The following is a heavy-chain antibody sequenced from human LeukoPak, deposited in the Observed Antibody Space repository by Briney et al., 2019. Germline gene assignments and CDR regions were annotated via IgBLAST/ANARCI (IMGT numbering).Heavy chain of an antibody. Sequence: GGSLRLSCVASGFTFDDYVMTWVRQAPGKGLEWVSGINWNGVTTGYADSVKGRFTISRDNAKKTLYLQMNSLRAEDTAVYYCARDLGDYVGYDAFDIWGQGTMVTVSS. J-gene: IGHJ3*02. CDR1: GFTFDDYV. CDR3: ARDLGDYVGYDAFDI. CDR2: INWNGVTT. V-gene: IGHV3-20*04. D-gene: IGHD4-17*01.